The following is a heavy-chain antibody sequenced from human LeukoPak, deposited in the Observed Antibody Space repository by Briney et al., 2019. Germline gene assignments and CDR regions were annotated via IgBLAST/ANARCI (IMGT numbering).Heavy chain of an antibody. V-gene: IGHV3-23*01. CDR3: AKAGDYSYFDC. J-gene: IGHJ4*02. D-gene: IGHD4-11*01. Sequence: QPGGSLRLSCAASGFTFTYYAMNWVRQAPGKGLEWVSAISGSGSDGSTYYADSVKGRFTISRDKSKNTLYLQMNSLRAEDTAVYYCAKAGDYSYFDCWGQGTLVTVSS. CDR1: GFTFTYYA. CDR2: ISGSGSDGST.